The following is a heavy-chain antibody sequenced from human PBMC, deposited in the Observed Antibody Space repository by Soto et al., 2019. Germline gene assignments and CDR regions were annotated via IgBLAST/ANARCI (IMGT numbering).Heavy chain of an antibody. D-gene: IGHD2-2*02. Sequence: LSLTCAVSGGSISSSNWWSWVRQPPGKGLEWIGEIYHSGSTNYNPSLKSRVTISVDKSKNQFSLKLSSVTAADTAVYYCATPPHCSSTSCYRGDAFDIWGQGTMVTVSS. CDR2: IYHSGST. CDR3: ATPPHCSSTSCYRGDAFDI. J-gene: IGHJ3*02. V-gene: IGHV4-4*02. CDR1: GGSISSSNW.